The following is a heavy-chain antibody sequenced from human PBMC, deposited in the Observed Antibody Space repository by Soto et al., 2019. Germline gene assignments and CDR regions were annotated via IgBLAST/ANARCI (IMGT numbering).Heavy chain of an antibody. CDR2: ISSSSSYI. V-gene: IGHV3-21*01. CDR3: ARAPLSGSYYYYGMDV. D-gene: IGHD1-26*01. Sequence: ISSSSSYIYYADSVKGRFTISRDNAKNSLYLQMNSLRAEDTAVYYCARAPLSGSYYYYGMDVWGQGTTVTVSS. J-gene: IGHJ6*02.